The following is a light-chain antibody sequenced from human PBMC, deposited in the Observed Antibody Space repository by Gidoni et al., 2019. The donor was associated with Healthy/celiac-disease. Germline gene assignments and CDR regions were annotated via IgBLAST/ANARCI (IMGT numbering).Light chain of an antibody. V-gene: IGKV2-30*02. Sequence: DVVFTYSPLPLPVTLRQPASISSRSSQSLGHSDGNTFLSWFQQRPGPSPRRLNYKVTNRDSGVPDRFSGGWSGADITLKISREQAEDVGVYYCMQGTHCPLTFGGGTKVEIK. CDR2: KVT. CDR1: QSLGHSDGNTF. J-gene: IGKJ4*01. CDR3: MQGTHCPLT.